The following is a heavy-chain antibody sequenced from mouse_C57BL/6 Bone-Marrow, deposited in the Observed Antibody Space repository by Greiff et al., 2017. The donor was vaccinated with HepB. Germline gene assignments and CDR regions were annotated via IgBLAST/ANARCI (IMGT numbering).Heavy chain of an antibody. D-gene: IGHD2-5*01. V-gene: IGHV5-12*01. Sequence: EVQLVESGGGLVQPGGSLKLSCAASGFTFSDYYMYWVRQTPEKRLEWVAYISNGGGSTYYPDTVKGRFTISRDNAKNTLYLQMSRLKSEDTAMYYCARQGSNHYYYAMDYWGQGTSVTVSS. CDR3: ARQGSNHYYYAMDY. J-gene: IGHJ4*01. CDR2: ISNGGGST. CDR1: GFTFSDYY.